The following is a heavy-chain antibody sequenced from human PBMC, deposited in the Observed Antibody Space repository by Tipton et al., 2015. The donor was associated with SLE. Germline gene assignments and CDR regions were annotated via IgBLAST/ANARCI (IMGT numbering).Heavy chain of an antibody. Sequence: TLSLTCTVSVGSIRMGGYYLSWIGQHPGKGLAWIGYIYYRGRTYYNPSLKSRVTISVDTSKNQFSLKLSSVTAADTALYYCAREKSNNWDYFAFDIWGQGTAVTVSS. D-gene: IGHD1-7*01. V-gene: IGHV4-31*03. CDR3: AREKSNNWDYFAFDI. CDR2: IYYRGRT. J-gene: IGHJ3*02. CDR1: VGSIRMGGYY.